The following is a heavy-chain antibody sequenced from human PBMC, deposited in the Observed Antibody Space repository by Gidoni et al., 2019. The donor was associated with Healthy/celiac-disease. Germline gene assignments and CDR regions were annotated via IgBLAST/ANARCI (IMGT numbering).Heavy chain of an antibody. D-gene: IGHD3-10*01. V-gene: IGHV4-34*01. CDR2: INHSGST. Sequence: QVQLQQWGAGLLKTSETLSLTCAVYGGSFSGSYWSWIRQAPGKGLEWIGEINHSGSTNYNPSLKSRVTISVDTSKNQFSLKLSSVTAAYTAVYYCASRPRSGRVYYFDYWGQGTLVTVSS. J-gene: IGHJ4*02. CDR3: ASRPRSGRVYYFDY. CDR1: GGSFSGSY.